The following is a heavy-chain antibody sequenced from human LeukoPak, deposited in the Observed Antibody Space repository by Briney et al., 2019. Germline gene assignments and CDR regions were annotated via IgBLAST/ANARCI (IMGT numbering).Heavy chain of an antibody. CDR1: GGTFSSYA. V-gene: IGHV1-69*13. J-gene: IGHJ4*02. D-gene: IGHD6-13*01. CDR3: ARHRGGIAAAGTW. Sequence: SVKVSCKASGGTFSSYAISWVRQAPGQGLEWMGGIIPIFGTANYAQKFQGRVTITADESTSTAYMELSSLRSEDTAVYYCARHRGGIAAAGTWWGQGTLVTVSS. CDR2: IIPIFGTA.